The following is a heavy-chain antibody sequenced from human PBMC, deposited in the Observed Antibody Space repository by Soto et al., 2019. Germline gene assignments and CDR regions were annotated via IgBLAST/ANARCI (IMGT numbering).Heavy chain of an antibody. CDR1: GGSISSGDYY. V-gene: IGHV4-30-4*01. D-gene: IGHD5-18*01. CDR2: IYYSGST. J-gene: IGHJ4*02. CDR3: ARGIYSYGRGAYFDY. Sequence: QVQLQESGPGLVKPSQTLSLTCTVSGGSISSGDYYWSWIRQPPGKGLEWIGYIYYSGSTYYNPSLKCRVTISVDTSKNQFSLKLSSVTAADTAVYYCARGIYSYGRGAYFDYWGQGTLVTVSS.